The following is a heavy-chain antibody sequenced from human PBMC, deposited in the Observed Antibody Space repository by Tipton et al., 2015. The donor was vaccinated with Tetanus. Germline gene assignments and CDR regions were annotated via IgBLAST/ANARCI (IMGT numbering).Heavy chain of an antibody. CDR3: ARLSSSANDAHAFDI. Sequence: TLSLTCTVSGGSISSYYWSWIRQPPGKGLEWIGYIYYSGTTYSNPSLGSRVTMSVDTSKIQFSLKVSSVTAADTAVYYCARLSSSANDAHAFDIWAKGQWSPSLQ. D-gene: IGHD3-22*01. CDR1: GGSISSYY. V-gene: IGHV4-59*04. J-gene: IGHJ3*02. CDR2: IYYSGTT.